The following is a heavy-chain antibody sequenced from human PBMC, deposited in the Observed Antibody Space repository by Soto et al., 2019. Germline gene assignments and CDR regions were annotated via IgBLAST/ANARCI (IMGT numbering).Heavy chain of an antibody. D-gene: IGHD2-21*01. CDR1: GGSFSGHF. Sequence: SETLSLTCAVYGGSFSGHFWSWIRQPPGNGLEWIGEINHSGSTNFNPSLKRRVTMSVDTSKNQFSLKVNSVTAADTAVYYCARCISLIVVVQRDAPDKYYFDSWGQGTVVTVSS. CDR3: ARCISLIVVVQRDAPDKYYFDS. CDR2: INHSGST. J-gene: IGHJ4*02. V-gene: IGHV4-34*01.